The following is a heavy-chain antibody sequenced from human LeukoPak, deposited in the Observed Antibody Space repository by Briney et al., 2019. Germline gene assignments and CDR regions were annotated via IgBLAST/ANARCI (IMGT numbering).Heavy chain of an antibody. CDR3: AKDLAALLYSSSGDY. D-gene: IGHD6-6*01. CDR2: ISGSGGST. Sequence: GASLRLSCAASGLTFSSYAMSWVRQAPGKGLEWVSAISGSGGSTYYADSVKGRFTISRDNSKNTLYLQMNSLRAEDTAVYYCAKDLAALLYSSSGDYWGQGTLVTVSS. J-gene: IGHJ4*02. CDR1: GLTFSSYA. V-gene: IGHV3-23*01.